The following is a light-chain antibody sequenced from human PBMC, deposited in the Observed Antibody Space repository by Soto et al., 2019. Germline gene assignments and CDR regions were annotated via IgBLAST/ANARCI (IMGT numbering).Light chain of an antibody. J-gene: IGKJ4*01. CDR3: QQSYSTPLT. CDR1: ENIFSY. Sequence: DIQMTQSPSSLSASVGDRVTITCRASENIFSYVNWYQHKSGTAPKLLIFGTSSLHSGVPSGFSGSGSGTDFTLTISSLQPEDFATYYCQQSYSTPLTFGGGTKVDIK. V-gene: IGKV1-39*01. CDR2: GTS.